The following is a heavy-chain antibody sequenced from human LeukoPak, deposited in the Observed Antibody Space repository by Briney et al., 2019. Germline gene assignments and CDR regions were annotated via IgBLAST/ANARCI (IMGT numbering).Heavy chain of an antibody. CDR3: ARGRHLYYQFDY. CDR1: GYTFTSYD. Sequence: ASVKVSCKASGYTFTSYDINWVRQATGQGLEWMGWMNPNSGNTGYAQKFQGRVTMTRDTSISTAYMELSSLRSEDTAVYHCARGRHLYYQFDYWGQGTLVTVSS. D-gene: IGHD1-26*01. CDR2: MNPNSGNT. J-gene: IGHJ4*02. V-gene: IGHV1-8*01.